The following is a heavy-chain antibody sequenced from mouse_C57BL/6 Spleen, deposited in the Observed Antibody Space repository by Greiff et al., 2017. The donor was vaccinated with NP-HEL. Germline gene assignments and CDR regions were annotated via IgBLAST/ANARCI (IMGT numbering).Heavy chain of an antibody. Sequence: QLQQPGAELVKPGASVKVSCKASGYTFTSYWMHWVKQRPGQGLEWIGRIYPSDSDTNYNQKFKGKATLTVDKSSSTAYMQLSSLTSEDSAVYYCAIRDYIPYWYFDVWGTGTTVTVSS. D-gene: IGHD2-12*01. CDR3: AIRDYIPYWYFDV. J-gene: IGHJ1*03. V-gene: IGHV1-74*01. CDR1: GYTFTSYW. CDR2: IYPSDSDT.